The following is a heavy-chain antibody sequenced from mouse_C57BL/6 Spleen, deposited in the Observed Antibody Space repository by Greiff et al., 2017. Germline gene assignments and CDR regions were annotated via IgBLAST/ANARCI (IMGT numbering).Heavy chain of an antibody. CDR2: IWSGGST. V-gene: IGHV2-2*01. J-gene: IGHJ2*01. Sequence: VQLQQSGPGLVQPSQSLSITCTVSGFSLTSYGVHWVRQSPGKGLEWLGVIWSGGSTDYNAAFISRLSISKDNSKSQVFFKMNSLQADDTAIYYCARGDYSNPFDYWGQGTTLTVSS. CDR1: GFSLTSYG. D-gene: IGHD2-5*01. CDR3: ARGDYSNPFDY.